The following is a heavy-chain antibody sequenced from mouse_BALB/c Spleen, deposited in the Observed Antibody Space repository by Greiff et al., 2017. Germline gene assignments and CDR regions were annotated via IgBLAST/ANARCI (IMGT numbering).Heavy chain of an antibody. CDR2: IWAGGST. Sequence: VHLVESGPGLVAPSQSLSITCTVSGFSLTSYGVHWVRQPPGKGLEWLGVIWAGGSTNYNSALMSRLSISKDNSKSQVFLKMNSLQTDDTAMYYCARASSTMISAWFAYWGQGTLVTVSA. CDR3: ARASSTMISAWFAY. D-gene: IGHD2-4*01. CDR1: GFSLTSYG. J-gene: IGHJ3*01. V-gene: IGHV2-9*02.